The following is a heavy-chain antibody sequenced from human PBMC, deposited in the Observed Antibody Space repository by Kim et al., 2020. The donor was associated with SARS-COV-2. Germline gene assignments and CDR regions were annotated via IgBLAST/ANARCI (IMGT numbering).Heavy chain of an antibody. D-gene: IGHD6-13*01. CDR2: IYYSGST. CDR1: GGSISSSSYY. Sequence: SETLSLTCTVSGGSISSSSYYWGWIRQPPGKGLEWIGSIYYSGSTYYNPSLKSRVTISVDTSKNQFSLKLSSVTAADTAVYYCARRGGQLALIHFDYWGQGTLVTVSS. CDR3: ARRGGQLALIHFDY. J-gene: IGHJ4*02. V-gene: IGHV4-39*01.